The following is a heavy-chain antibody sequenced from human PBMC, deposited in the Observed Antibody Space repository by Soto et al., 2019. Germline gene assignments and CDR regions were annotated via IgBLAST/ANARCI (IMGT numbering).Heavy chain of an antibody. J-gene: IGHJ6*02. CDR1: GGTFSRYP. CDR3: ARELRGGYDYYYYYGMDF. Sequence: SVKVYCKASGGTFSRYPSGWVRQTPGQGLEWMGGIIPIFGTANYAQKFQGRVTITADESTSTAYMELNSLRSEDTAVYYCARELRGGYDYYYYYGMDFWGQGTTVTVSS. D-gene: IGHD3-22*01. CDR2: IIPIFGTA. V-gene: IGHV1-69*13.